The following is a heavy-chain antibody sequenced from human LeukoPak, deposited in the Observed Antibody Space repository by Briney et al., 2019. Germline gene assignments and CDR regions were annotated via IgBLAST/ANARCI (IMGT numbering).Heavy chain of an antibody. CDR3: ATSSLNPRAFDI. Sequence: SETLSLTCAVYGGSFSGYSWSWIRQPPGKGLEWIGKINHSGSTNYNPSLKSRVTISVDTSKNQFSLKLSSVTAADTAVYYCATSSLNPRAFDIWGQGTMVTVSS. CDR1: GGSFSGYS. V-gene: IGHV4-34*01. D-gene: IGHD6-19*01. J-gene: IGHJ3*02. CDR2: INHSGST.